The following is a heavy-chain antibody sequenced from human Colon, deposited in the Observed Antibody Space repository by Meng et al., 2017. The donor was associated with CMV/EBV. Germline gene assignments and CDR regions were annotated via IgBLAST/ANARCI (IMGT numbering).Heavy chain of an antibody. D-gene: IGHD3-10*01. CDR1: GYTFTHYY. V-gene: IGHV1-46*03. Sequence: KASGYTFTHYYIHWVRQAAGQGLEWMGMISSSGGTATYRQRFQGRVTMTRDTSTSTVYMEVNSLRSEDAAVYYCAREVWFGEFPSLDYWGQGTLVTVSS. CDR2: ISSSGGTA. CDR3: AREVWFGEFPSLDY. J-gene: IGHJ4*02.